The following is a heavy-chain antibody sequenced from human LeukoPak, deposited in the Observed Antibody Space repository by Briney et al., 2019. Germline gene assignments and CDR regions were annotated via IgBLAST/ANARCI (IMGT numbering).Heavy chain of an antibody. D-gene: IGHD2-2*01. J-gene: IGHJ4*02. CDR3: AKELVVRVGDYFDY. Sequence: GGSLRLSCAASGFTFSSSWMHWVRQAPGKGLVWVSRISGDGSSTKYADSVMGRFTISRDNAKNTPYLQMNSLRAEDTAVYYCAKELVVRVGDYFDYWGQGTLVTVP. CDR1: GFTFSSSW. V-gene: IGHV3-74*03. CDR2: ISGDGSST.